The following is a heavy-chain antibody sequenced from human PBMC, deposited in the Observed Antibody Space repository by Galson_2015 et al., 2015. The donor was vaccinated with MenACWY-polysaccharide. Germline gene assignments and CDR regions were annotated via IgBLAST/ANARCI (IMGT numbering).Heavy chain of an antibody. CDR3: ARGDIVVVVAATRLGGMDV. J-gene: IGHJ6*02. D-gene: IGHD2-15*01. CDR1: GGTISSSSYY. V-gene: IGHV4-39*07. Sequence: SETLSLTCTVSGGTISSSSYYWGWIRQPPGKGLEWIGSIYYSGSTYYNPSLKSRVTISVDTSKNQFSLKLSSVTAADTAVYYCARGDIVVVVAATRLGGMDVWGQGTTVTVSS. CDR2: IYYSGST.